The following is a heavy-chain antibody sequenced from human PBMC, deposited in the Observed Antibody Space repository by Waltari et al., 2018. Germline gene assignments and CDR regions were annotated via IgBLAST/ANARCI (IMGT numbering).Heavy chain of an antibody. CDR3: ARHPMVVTHGATEFDY. CDR2: IYHSGST. J-gene: IGHJ4*02. CDR1: GYSISSGYY. V-gene: IGHV4-38-2*01. Sequence: QVQLQESGPGLVKPSETLSLTCAVSGYSISSGYYWGWIRHPPGKGLEWIGSIYHSGSTYYNPSLKSQVTISVDTSKNQFSLKLSSVTAADTAVYYCARHPMVVTHGATEFDYWGQGTLVTVSS. D-gene: IGHD2-15*01.